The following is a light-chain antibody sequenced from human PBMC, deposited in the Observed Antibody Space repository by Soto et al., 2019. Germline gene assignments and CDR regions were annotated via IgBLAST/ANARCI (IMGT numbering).Light chain of an antibody. CDR2: GAS. V-gene: IGKV3-20*01. CDR3: LQYGSSPYT. J-gene: IGKJ2*01. CDR1: QSVSSSY. Sequence: EIVLTQSPGTLSLSPGERATLSCRASQSVSSSYLAWYQQKPGQAPRPLIYGASSRATGIPDSFSGSGSGTDFTLTISRLEPKDFAVYYCLQYGSSPYTFGQGTKLEIK.